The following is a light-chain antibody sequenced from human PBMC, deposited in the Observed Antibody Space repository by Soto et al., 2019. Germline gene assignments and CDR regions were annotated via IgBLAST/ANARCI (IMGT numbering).Light chain of an antibody. Sequence: DIQMTQSPSSLSASVGDEVTITCRASHTIMTYLNWYQLKPGKPPRLLIYAASSLQSGVPTRFSGSVSGTDFTLTINSLQPEDFATYSCQQSYNSPQTFGQGTKVEIK. CDR2: AAS. CDR1: HTIMTY. V-gene: IGKV1-39*01. J-gene: IGKJ1*01. CDR3: QQSYNSPQT.